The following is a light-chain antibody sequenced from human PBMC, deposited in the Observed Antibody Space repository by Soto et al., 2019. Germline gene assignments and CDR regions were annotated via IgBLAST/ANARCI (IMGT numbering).Light chain of an antibody. J-gene: IGKJ4*02. CDR1: QDIGDW. Sequence: DIQMTPSPSSVSASVEARVIIICRASQDIGDWLAWYQQKPGKATKLLVYAASSLQSGVPSRFSGSGSGTDFTLTISSLQPEEFATYYCQQGYSFPVTVGGGTKVDNK. CDR3: QQGYSFPVT. CDR2: AAS. V-gene: IGKV1-12*01.